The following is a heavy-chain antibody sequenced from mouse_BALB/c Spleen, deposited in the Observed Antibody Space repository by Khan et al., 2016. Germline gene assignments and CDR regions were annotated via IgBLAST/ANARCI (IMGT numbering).Heavy chain of an antibody. CDR1: GYTFTTAG. J-gene: IGHJ4*01. CDR2: INTHSRVP. V-gene: IGHV9-4*02. D-gene: IGHD6-1*01. CDR3: AREPYAMDY. Sequence: QIQLVQSGPELKKPGETVRISCKASGYTFTTAGMQWVQKMPGKGLKWIGWINTHSRVPTYAEDFKRRFAFSLETSASTAYLQISNLKNEDTATYFCAREPYAMDYWGQGTSVTVSS.